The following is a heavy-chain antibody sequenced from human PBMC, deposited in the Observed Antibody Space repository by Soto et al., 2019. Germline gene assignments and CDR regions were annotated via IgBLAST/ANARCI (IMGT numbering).Heavy chain of an antibody. CDR1: GGSISSYY. D-gene: IGHD6-13*01. J-gene: IGHJ6*02. CDR2: IYYSGST. Sequence: SETLSLTCTVSGGSISSYYWSWIRQPPGKGLEWIGHIYYSGSTNYNPSLKSRVTISVDTSKNQFSLKLSSVTAADTAVYYCARDGGYSSSWYGPLGEYGMDVWGQGTTVTVSS. CDR3: ARDGGYSSSWYGPLGEYGMDV. V-gene: IGHV4-59*01.